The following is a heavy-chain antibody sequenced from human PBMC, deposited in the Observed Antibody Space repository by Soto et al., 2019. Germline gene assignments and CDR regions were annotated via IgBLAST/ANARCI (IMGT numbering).Heavy chain of an antibody. CDR2: ISGSGGST. Sequence: GGSLRLSCAASGFTFSSYAMSWVRQAPGKGLEWVSAISGSGGSTYYADSVKGRFTISRDNSKNTLYLQMNSLRAEDTAVYYCAKDRWAYDILTGYYPLYYFDYWGQGTLVTVSS. D-gene: IGHD3-9*01. V-gene: IGHV3-23*01. CDR3: AKDRWAYDILTGYYPLYYFDY. J-gene: IGHJ4*02. CDR1: GFTFSSYA.